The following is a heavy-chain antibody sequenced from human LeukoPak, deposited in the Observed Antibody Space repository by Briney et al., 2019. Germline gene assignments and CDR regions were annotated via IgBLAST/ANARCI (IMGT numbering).Heavy chain of an antibody. D-gene: IGHD1-1*01. CDR3: ARTPGTGTTGE. J-gene: IGHJ4*02. V-gene: IGHV4-59*12. CDR2: IYYSGST. Sequence: SETLSLTCTVSGGSINTYYWSWIRQPPGKGLGWIGYIYYSGSTSYNPSLKSRVTISVDTSKNQFSLKLSSVTAADTAVYYCARTPGTGTTGEWGQGTLVTVSS. CDR1: GGSINTYY.